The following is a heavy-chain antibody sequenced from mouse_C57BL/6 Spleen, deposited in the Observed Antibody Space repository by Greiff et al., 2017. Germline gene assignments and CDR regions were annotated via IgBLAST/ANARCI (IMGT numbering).Heavy chain of an antibody. D-gene: IGHD4-1*01. J-gene: IGHJ3*01. V-gene: IGHV1-42*01. CDR1: GYSFTGYY. Sequence: EVQLQQSGPELVKPGASVKISCKASGYSFTGYYMNWVKQSPEKSLEWIGEINPSTGGTTYNQKFKGKATLTVDKSSSTAYMQLKSLTSEDSAVYYSARFLSGRGAWFAYWGQGTLVTVSA. CDR2: INPSTGGT. CDR3: ARFLSGRGAWFAY.